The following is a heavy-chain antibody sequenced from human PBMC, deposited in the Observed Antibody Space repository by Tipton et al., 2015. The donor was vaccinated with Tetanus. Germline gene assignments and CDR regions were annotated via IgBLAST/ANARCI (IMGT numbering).Heavy chain of an antibody. CDR3: VTGTLRYGA. Sequence: SLRLSCVVSEFTFSTYSMNWVRQAPGKGLEWVASISGTGKYIYYADSVKGRFTISRDNTKNSLYPQMSSLRNEDTAVYYCVTGTLRYGAWGQGTLVTVSS. J-gene: IGHJ5*02. CDR1: EFTFSTYS. D-gene: IGHD3-9*01. CDR2: ISGTGKYI. V-gene: IGHV3-21*01.